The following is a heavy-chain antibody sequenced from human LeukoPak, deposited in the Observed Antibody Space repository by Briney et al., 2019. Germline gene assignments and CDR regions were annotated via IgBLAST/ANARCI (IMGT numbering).Heavy chain of an antibody. CDR1: GFTFTSSA. V-gene: IGHV1-58*02. J-gene: IGHJ3*02. Sequence: GASVKVSCKASGFTFTSSAMQWVRQARGQRLEWIGWIVVGSGNTNYAQKFQERVTITRDMSTSTAYMELSSLRSEDTAVYYCAARYYYGPGKPSQFDIWGQGTMVTVSS. D-gene: IGHD3-10*01. CDR2: IVVGSGNT. CDR3: AARYYYGPGKPSQFDI.